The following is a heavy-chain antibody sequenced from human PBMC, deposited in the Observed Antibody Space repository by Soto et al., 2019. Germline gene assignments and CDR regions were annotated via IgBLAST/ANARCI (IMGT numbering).Heavy chain of an antibody. J-gene: IGHJ4*02. CDR3: AKDPPSSWYHR. D-gene: IGHD6-13*01. V-gene: IGHV3-23*01. CDR1: GFTFSSYS. CDR2: ISGSGGST. Sequence: GGSLRLSCAASGFTFSSYSMNWVRQAPGKGLEWVSAISGSGGSTYYADSVKGRFTISRDNSKNTLYLQMNSLRAEDTAVYYCAKDPPSSWYHRWGQGTLVTVSS.